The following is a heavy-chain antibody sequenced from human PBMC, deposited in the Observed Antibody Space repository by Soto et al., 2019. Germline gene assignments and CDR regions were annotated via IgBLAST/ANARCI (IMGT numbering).Heavy chain of an antibody. CDR2: IGSTGSVT. D-gene: IGHD4-17*01. Sequence: EVQLVESGGGLVQPGGSLRLSCAVSGFTFSGYSFNWVRQAPGRGLEWVSFIGSTGSVTHYADSVMGRFTISRDNARNSLYLQMDSLRADDTAVYRCGRARPTSGPAYGLDIWGQGTVVTVSS. V-gene: IGHV3-48*04. CDR1: GFTFSGYS. J-gene: IGHJ3*02. CDR3: GRARPTSGPAYGLDI.